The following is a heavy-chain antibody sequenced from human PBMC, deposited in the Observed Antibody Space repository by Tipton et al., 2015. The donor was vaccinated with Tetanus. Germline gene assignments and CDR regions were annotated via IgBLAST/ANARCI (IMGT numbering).Heavy chain of an antibody. Sequence: TLSLTCTVSGGSISSSSYYWGWIRQPPGKGLEWIGSIYYSGSTYYNPSLKSRVTIHGDTSKNQFSLKLTSVTAADTAVYYCQIFPNTQGQWLAQLGGLTPGNSANWFDPWGQGTLVTVSS. CDR2: IYYSGST. V-gene: IGHV4-39*01. CDR1: GGSISSSSYY. CDR3: QIFPNTQGQWLAQLGGLTPGNSANWFDP. D-gene: IGHD6-19*01. J-gene: IGHJ5*02.